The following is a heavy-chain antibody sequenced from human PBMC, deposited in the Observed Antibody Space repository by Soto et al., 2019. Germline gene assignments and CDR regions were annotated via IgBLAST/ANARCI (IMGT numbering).Heavy chain of an antibody. CDR2: IYWSGDE. V-gene: IGHV2-5*01. D-gene: IGHD6-6*01. CDR1: GFSLTTSGVG. CDR3: ARGLATLPVFAFDI. Sequence: PGPTLVNPTQTLTLTCSFSGFSLTTSGVGVGWIRQSPGKALEWLALIYWSGDEHYRPSLKSRLSIFKDTSKNHVVLIMTDMDPVDTATYYCARGLATLPVFAFDIWGQGTMVTVSS. J-gene: IGHJ3*02.